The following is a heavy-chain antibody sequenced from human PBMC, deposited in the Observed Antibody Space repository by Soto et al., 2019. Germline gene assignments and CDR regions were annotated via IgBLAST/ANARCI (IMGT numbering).Heavy chain of an antibody. D-gene: IGHD1-1*01. CDR2: ISYDGSNK. CDR1: GFPFSSYC. V-gene: IGHV3-30*18. CDR3: SKGERDY. J-gene: IGHJ4*02. Sequence: QVQLVESGGGVVQPGRSLRLSCAASGFPFSSYCMDWVRQAPGKGLEWVAVISYDGSNKYYADSVRGRFTISRDNSKNTLYLQMNSLRVDDTAVYYCSKGERDYWGQGTLVTVSS.